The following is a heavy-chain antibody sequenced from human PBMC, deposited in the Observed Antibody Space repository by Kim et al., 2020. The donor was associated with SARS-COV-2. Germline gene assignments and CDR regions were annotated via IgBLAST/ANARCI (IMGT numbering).Heavy chain of an antibody. D-gene: IGHD3-3*01. J-gene: IGHJ4*02. CDR2: IYYSGST. CDR3: ARARITIFGVVTEFDY. Sequence: SETLSLTCTVSGGSISSGGYYWSWIRQHPGKGLEWIGYIYYSGSTYYNPSLKSRVTISVDTSKNQFSLKLSSVTAADTAVYYCARARITIFGVVTEFDYWGQRTLVTVSS. V-gene: IGHV4-31*03. CDR1: GGSISSGGYY.